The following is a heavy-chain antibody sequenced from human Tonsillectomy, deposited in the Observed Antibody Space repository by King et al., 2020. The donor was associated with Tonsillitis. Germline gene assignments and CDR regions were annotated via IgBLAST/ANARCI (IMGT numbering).Heavy chain of an antibody. V-gene: IGHV1-45*02. Sequence: QLVESGAEVKKTGSSVKVSCKASGNTVTYRYLHWVRQAPGQALEWVGWVTPYNGNTNYAQRFQDKVTITWDRSMSTAYMELNSLRSEDTAMYYCAVTLYSGYAYYYYCMDVWGQGTTVTVSS. CDR2: VTPYNGNT. J-gene: IGHJ6*02. D-gene: IGHD5-12*01. CDR1: GNTVTYRY. CDR3: AVTLYSGYAYYYYCMDV.